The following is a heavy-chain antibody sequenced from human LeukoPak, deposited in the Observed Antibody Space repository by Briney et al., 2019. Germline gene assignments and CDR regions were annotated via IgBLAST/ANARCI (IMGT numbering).Heavy chain of an antibody. J-gene: IGHJ4*02. CDR2: ISYDGSNK. CDR1: GFSFSSYG. CDR3: AKAYYYVSGSYYLGDY. V-gene: IGHV3-30*18. Sequence: SGGSLRLSCAASGFSFSSYGMHWVRQAPGKGLEWVAVISYDGSNKYYADSVKGRFTISRDNSKSTLYPQMNTLRAEDTAVYYCAKAYYYVSGSYYLGDYWGQGSLVTVSS. D-gene: IGHD3-10*01.